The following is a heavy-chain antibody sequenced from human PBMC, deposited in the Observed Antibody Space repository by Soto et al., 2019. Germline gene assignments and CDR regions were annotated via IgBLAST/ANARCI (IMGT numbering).Heavy chain of an antibody. J-gene: IGHJ4*02. V-gene: IGHV4-30-2*01. CDR1: GGSISSYS. CDR2: ILHSGST. Sequence: LSLTCAVSGGSISSYSWTWIRQPPGKGLEWVGYILHSGSTYYNPPLKSRVIISVDRSKNQFFLKLMSVTAAETAIYYCASLISRDGYTSFDYWGQGALVTVSS. CDR3: ASLISRDGYTSFDY. D-gene: IGHD5-12*01.